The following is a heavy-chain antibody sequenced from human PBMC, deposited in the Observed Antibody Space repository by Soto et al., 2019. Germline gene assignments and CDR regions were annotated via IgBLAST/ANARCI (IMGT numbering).Heavy chain of an antibody. CDR1: GLTFSSYS. Sequence: WGSRRRSCSASGLTFSSYSMNWVRQAPGKGLEWVLSISSSSSYIYYAYSVKGRFTISRDNAKNSLYLQINSLRAEDTAVYYCPRAHYSSSWYQVGDYWGQGTLVTVSA. D-gene: IGHD6-13*01. CDR3: PRAHYSSSWYQVGDY. V-gene: IGHV3-21*01. CDR2: ISSSSSYI. J-gene: IGHJ4*02.